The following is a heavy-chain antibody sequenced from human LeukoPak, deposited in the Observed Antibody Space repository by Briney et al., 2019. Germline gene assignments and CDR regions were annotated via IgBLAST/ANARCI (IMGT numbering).Heavy chain of an antibody. V-gene: IGHV4-59*01. D-gene: IGHD1/OR15-1a*01. CDR2: IYYSGST. Sequence: SETLSLTCTVSGGSISSYYWSWIRQPPGKGLEWIGYIYYSGSTNYNPSLKSRVTISVDTSKNQFSLKLSSVTAADTAVYYCSRDMHYLATPTTYDYSMDVWGKGTTVTVSS. CDR3: SRDMHYLATPTTYDYSMDV. CDR1: GGSISSYY. J-gene: IGHJ6*03.